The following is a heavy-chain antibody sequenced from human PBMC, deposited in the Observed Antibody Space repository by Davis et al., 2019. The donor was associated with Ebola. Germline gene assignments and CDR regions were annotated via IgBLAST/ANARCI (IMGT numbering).Heavy chain of an antibody. V-gene: IGHV1-46*01. CDR1: GYTFSIYD. CDR3: ARERPLFGSGTKNWFDL. D-gene: IGHD3-10*01. J-gene: IGHJ5*02. CDR2: INTSGGSK. Sequence: AASVKVSCKASGYTFSIYDMHWVRQAPGQGLEWMGMINTSGGSKGYAQKFQGRVTMTMDTSTSTVYMELSSLRSEDTAVYYCARERPLFGSGTKNWFDLWGQGTLVTVSS.